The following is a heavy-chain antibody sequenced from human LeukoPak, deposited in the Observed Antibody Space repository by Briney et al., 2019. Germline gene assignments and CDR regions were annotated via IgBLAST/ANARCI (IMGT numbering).Heavy chain of an antibody. CDR1: GYTFTSYD. V-gene: IGHV1-8*03. D-gene: IGHD2/OR15-2a*01. CDR3: AKDRSGLRPTFFDY. Sequence: GASVKVSCKASGYTFTSYDINWVRQATGQGLEWMGWMNPNSGNTGYAQKFQGRVTITRNTSISTAYMELSSLRAEDTAVYYCAKDRSGLRPTFFDYWGQGTLVTVSS. J-gene: IGHJ4*02. CDR2: MNPNSGNT.